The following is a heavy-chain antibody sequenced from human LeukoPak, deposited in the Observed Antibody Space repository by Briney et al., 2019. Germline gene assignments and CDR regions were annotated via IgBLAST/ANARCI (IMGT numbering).Heavy chain of an antibody. CDR3: ARGLNYYDSSGIDD. J-gene: IGHJ4*02. CDR1: GYTFTGYY. V-gene: IGHV1-2*06. D-gene: IGHD3-22*01. Sequence: ASVKVSCKASGYTFTGYYMHWVRQAPGQGLEWMGRINPNSGGTNYAQKFQGRVTMTRDTSISTAYMELSRLRSDDTAVYYCARGLNYYDSSGIDDWGQGTLVTVSS. CDR2: INPNSGGT.